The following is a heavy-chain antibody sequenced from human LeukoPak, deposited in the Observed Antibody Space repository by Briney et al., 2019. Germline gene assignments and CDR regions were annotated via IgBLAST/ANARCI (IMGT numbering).Heavy chain of an antibody. CDR3: ARDSGSHYADGGSGLDY. CDR1: GFTFSSYS. CDR2: ISSSSGYI. D-gene: IGHD1-26*01. Sequence: GGSLRLSCAASGFTFSSYSMNWVRQAPGKGLEWVSSISSSSGYIYYADSVKGRFTISRDNAKNSLYLQMNSLRAEDTAVYYCARDSGSHYADGGSGLDYWGQGTLVTVSS. V-gene: IGHV3-21*01. J-gene: IGHJ4*02.